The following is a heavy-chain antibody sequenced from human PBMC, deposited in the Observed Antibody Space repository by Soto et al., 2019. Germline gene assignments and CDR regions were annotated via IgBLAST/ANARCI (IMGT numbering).Heavy chain of an antibody. Sequence: GDSLKISCKGSGYNFTNYWITWVRQMPGKGLEWMGIIYPGDSDTRYSPSFQGQVTISADKSISAAYLQWSSLKASDTAMYYCARQDLPTVLFYYGVEGWGQGTTVTV. CDR2: IYPGDSDT. CDR1: GYNFTNYW. CDR3: ARQDLPTVLFYYGVEG. J-gene: IGHJ6*02. V-gene: IGHV5-51*01. D-gene: IGHD4-17*01.